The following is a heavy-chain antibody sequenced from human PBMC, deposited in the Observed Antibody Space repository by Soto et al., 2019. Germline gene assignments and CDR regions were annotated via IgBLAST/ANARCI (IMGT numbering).Heavy chain of an antibody. Sequence: SETLSLTCTVSGGSISSYYWSWIRHPAGKGLEWIGRIYTSGSTNYNPSLKSRVTMSVDTSKNQFSLKLSSVTAADTAVYYCARDGDNWNDLGLAAWFDPWGQGTLVTVSS. CDR1: GGSISSYY. D-gene: IGHD1-1*01. CDR2: IYTSGST. J-gene: IGHJ5*02. CDR3: ARDGDNWNDLGLAAWFDP. V-gene: IGHV4-4*07.